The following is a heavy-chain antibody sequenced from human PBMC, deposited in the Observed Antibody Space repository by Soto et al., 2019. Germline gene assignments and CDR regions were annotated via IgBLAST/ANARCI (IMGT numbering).Heavy chain of an antibody. CDR3: GRHGNYDIGWFDP. Sequence: QVQLQESGPGLVKPSQTLSLTCTVSGASISSGDDYWSWIRQPPGKGLEWIGYTHYSGSVNYNPSLKSRVTISAHASRSHVALILKSVTAADTAVYYCGRHGNYDIGWFDPWGQGILVTVSS. V-gene: IGHV4-30-4*01. CDR1: GASISSGDDY. CDR2: THYSGSV. J-gene: IGHJ5*02. D-gene: IGHD3-9*01.